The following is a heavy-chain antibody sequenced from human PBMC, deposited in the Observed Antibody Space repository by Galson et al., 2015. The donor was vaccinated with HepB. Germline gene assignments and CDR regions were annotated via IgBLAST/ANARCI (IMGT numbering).Heavy chain of an antibody. D-gene: IGHD4-11*01. CDR1: GYTFTSYY. V-gene: IGHV1-46*01. J-gene: IGHJ6*02. CDR2: INPSGGST. Sequence: SVKVSCKASGYTFTSYYMHWVRQAPGQGLEWMGIINPSGGSTSYAQKFQGRVTMTRDTSTSTVYMELSSLRSEDTAVYYCARDQEEVFSNSDYYGMDVWGQGTTVTVS. CDR3: ARDQEEVFSNSDYYGMDV.